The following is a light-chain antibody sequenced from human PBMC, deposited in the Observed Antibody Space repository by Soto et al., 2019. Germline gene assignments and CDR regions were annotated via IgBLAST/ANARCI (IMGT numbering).Light chain of an antibody. CDR1: QSISNY. V-gene: IGKV1-5*03. Sequence: DIQLTQSPSTLSASVGDRVTITCRASQSISNYLAWYQQKPGKAPKVLIYKATSLESGVPSRFSGSGSGTEFTLTMSSLQPDDFATYYWQHCYSYWSFGKGTKVEIK. CDR2: KAT. J-gene: IGKJ1*01. CDR3: QHCYSYWS.